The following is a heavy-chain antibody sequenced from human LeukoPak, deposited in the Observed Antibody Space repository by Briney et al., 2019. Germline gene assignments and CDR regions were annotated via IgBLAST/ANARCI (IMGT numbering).Heavy chain of an antibody. D-gene: IGHD4-17*01. CDR3: ARDQLPSTVTTGKGKGASDY. CDR1: GFTFSSYS. CDR2: ISSSSSTI. Sequence: PGGSLRLSCAASGFTFSSYSMNWVRQAPGKGLEWVSYISSSSSTIYYADSVKGRFTISRDNAKNSLYLQMNSLRAEDTAVYYCARDQLPSTVTTGKGKGASDYWGQGTLVTVSS. J-gene: IGHJ4*02. V-gene: IGHV3-48*01.